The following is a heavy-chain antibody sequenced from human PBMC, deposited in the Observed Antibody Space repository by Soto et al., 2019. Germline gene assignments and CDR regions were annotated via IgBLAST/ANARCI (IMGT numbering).Heavy chain of an antibody. J-gene: IGHJ6*02. CDR2: IIPIFGTA. Sequence: GASVKVSCKASGGTFSSYAISWVRQAPGQGLEWTGGIIPIFGTANYAQKFQGRVTITADESASTAYMELSSLRSEDTAVYYCARLHYYDSSGYYYYYYGMDVWGQGTTVTVSS. V-gene: IGHV1-69*13. CDR1: GGTFSSYA. CDR3: ARLHYYDSSGYYYYYYGMDV. D-gene: IGHD3-22*01.